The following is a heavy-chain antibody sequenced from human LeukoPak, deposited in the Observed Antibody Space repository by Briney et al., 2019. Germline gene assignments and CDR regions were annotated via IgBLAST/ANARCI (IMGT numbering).Heavy chain of an antibody. J-gene: IGHJ4*02. CDR2: ISGSGGST. Sequence: GGSLRLSCAASGFTFGSYAMSWVRQAPGKGLEWVSGISGSGGSTYYADSVKGRFTISRDNAKNTLYLQMNSLRAEDTAVYYCAKDGPHRSPHARWFGELTYYDSLDYWGRGTGATVSS. V-gene: IGHV3-23*01. CDR3: AKDGPHRSPHARWFGELTYYDSLDY. D-gene: IGHD3-22*01. CDR1: GFTFGSYA.